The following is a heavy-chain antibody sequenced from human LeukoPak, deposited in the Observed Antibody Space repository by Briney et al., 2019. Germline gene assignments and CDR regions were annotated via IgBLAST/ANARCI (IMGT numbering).Heavy chain of an antibody. CDR1: GFTFSSYG. V-gene: IGHV3-30*18. Sequence: PGGSLRLSCAASGFTFSSYGMHWVRQAPGKGLEWVAVISYDGSNKYYADSVKGRFTISRDNSKNTLYPQMNSLRAEDTAVYHCAKDLNPREAGATIDYWGQGTLVTVSS. CDR2: ISYDGSNK. J-gene: IGHJ4*02. D-gene: IGHD1-26*01. CDR3: AKDLNPREAGATIDY.